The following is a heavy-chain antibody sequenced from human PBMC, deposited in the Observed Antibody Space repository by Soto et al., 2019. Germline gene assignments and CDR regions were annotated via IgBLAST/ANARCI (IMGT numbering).Heavy chain of an antibody. V-gene: IGHV1-8*01. J-gene: IGHJ5*02. CDR2: MNPNSGNT. CDR1: GYTFTSYD. Sequence: GASVKVSCKASGYTFTSYDINWVRQATGQGLEWMGWMNPNSGNTGYAQKFQGRVTMTRNTSISTAYMELSSLRSEDTAVYYCAGVPAAPFSTNYHWFDPWGQGTLVTVSS. CDR3: AGVPAAPFSTNYHWFDP. D-gene: IGHD2-2*01.